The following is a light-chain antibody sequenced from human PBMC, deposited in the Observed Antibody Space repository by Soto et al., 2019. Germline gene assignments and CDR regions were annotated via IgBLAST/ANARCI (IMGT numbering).Light chain of an antibody. CDR3: SSYAGSKNF. CDR2: EVS. V-gene: IGLV2-8*01. Sequence: QSALTQPPSASGSPGQSVTISCTGTSSDVGGYNYVSWYQQRPGKAPRLMIYEVSKRPSGVPDRFSGSKSGNTASLTVSGLQPEDEADYYCSSYAGSKNFFGGGTKLTVL. CDR1: SSDVGGYNY. J-gene: IGLJ2*01.